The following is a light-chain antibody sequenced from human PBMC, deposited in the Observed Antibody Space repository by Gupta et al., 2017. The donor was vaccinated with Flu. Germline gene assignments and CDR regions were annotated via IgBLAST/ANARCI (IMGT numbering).Light chain of an antibody. CDR1: SGHSGYI. Sequence: QPVLTQSSSASASLGSSAKLTCTMSSGHSGYIIAWHQQQPGKAPRYLMKVEGSGSYNKGSGVPDRFSGSSSGADRCLTISNVQSEDEADYYCETQGVFGGGTNLTVL. CDR2: VEGSGSY. CDR3: ETQGV. V-gene: IGLV4-60*03. J-gene: IGLJ3*02.